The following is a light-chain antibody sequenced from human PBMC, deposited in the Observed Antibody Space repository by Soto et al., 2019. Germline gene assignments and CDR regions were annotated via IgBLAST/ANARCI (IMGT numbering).Light chain of an antibody. CDR3: QHYYERPLT. J-gene: IGKJ4*01. V-gene: IGKV3-20*01. CDR2: GAS. CDR1: QSVSSNH. Sequence: EIVLTQSPGSLSLSPRETATLSCRASQSVSSNHLAWYQQKPGQAPRLLIYGASRRATGIPDRFSGSGSGTDFTLTISRLEPEDFAVYFCQHYYERPLTFGGGTKVEIK.